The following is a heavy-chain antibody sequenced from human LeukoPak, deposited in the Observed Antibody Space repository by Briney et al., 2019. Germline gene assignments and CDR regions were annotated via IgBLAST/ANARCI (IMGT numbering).Heavy chain of an antibody. D-gene: IGHD3-10*01. J-gene: IGHJ4*02. V-gene: IGHV3-48*02. CDR1: GFTFSSYS. Sequence: PGGSLRLSCAASGFTFSSYSMNWVRQAPGKGLEWVSYISSSASTIYYADSVKGRFTISRDNAKNSLYLQMNSLRDEDTAVYYCARDPDASGTYYADYWGQGTLVTVSS. CDR3: ARDPDASGTYYADY. CDR2: ISSSASTI.